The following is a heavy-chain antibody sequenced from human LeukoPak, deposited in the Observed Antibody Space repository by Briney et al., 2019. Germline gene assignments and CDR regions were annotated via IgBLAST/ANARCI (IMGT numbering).Heavy chain of an antibody. CDR3: ARGYSSGWYGVKYYYYYMDV. Sequence: SETLSLTCAVYGGSFSGYYWSWIRQPPGKGLEWIGEINHSGSTNYNPSLKSRVTISVDTSKNQFSLKLSSVTAADTAVYYCARGYSSGWYGVKYYYYYMDVWGKGTAVTVSS. CDR1: GGSFSGYY. J-gene: IGHJ6*03. D-gene: IGHD6-19*01. V-gene: IGHV4-34*01. CDR2: INHSGST.